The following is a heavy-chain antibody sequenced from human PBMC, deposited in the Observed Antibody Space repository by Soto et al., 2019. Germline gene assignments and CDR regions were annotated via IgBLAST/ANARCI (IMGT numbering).Heavy chain of an antibody. CDR3: ATSYGSGSYGYSDY. CDR2: IYYRGST. V-gene: IGHV4-59*08. Sequence: PSETLSLTCTVSGGSISSYYWSWIRQPPGKGLEWIGDIYYRGSTNYNPSLKSRVTISVDTSKNHFSLKLTSVTAADTAVYYCATSYGSGSYGYSDYWGQGTLVTVS. D-gene: IGHD3-10*01. J-gene: IGHJ4*02. CDR1: GGSISSYY.